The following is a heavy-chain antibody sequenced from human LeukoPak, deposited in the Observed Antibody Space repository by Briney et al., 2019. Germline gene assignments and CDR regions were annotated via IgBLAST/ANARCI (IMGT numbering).Heavy chain of an antibody. CDR3: ARGRGKKFDY. Sequence: SETLSLTCAVYGGSFSGYYWSWIRQPPGKGLEWIGEINHSGSTNYNPSLKSRVTISVDTSKNQFSLKLSSVTAAETAVYYCARGRGKKFDYWGQGTLVTVSS. V-gene: IGHV4-34*01. D-gene: IGHD3-16*01. J-gene: IGHJ4*02. CDR1: GGSFSGYY. CDR2: INHSGST.